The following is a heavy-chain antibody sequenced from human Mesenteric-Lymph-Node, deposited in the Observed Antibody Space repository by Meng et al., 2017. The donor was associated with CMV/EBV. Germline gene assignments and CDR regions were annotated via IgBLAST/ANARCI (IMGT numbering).Heavy chain of an antibody. V-gene: IGHV7-4-1*02. CDR3: ARDVLQWFGELSSLVPFDY. CDR1: TCTSYA. D-gene: IGHD3-10*01. CDR2: INTNTGNP. Sequence: TCTSYAVNWVRQAPGQGLEWMGWINTNTGNPTYAQGFTGRFVFSLDTSVSTAYLQISSLKAEDTAVYYCARDVLQWFGELSSLVPFDYWGQGTLVTVSS. J-gene: IGHJ4*02.